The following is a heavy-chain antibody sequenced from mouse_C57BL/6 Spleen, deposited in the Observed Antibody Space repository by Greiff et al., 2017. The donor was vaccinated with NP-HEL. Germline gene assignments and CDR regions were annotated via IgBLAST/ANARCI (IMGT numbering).Heavy chain of an antibody. J-gene: IGHJ4*01. CDR2: INPSTGGT. CDR1: GYSFTGYY. V-gene: IGHV1-42*01. CDR3: ASTYYGYAMDY. D-gene: IGHD1-1*01. Sequence: VHVKQSGPELVKPGASVKISCKASGYSFTGYYMNWVKQSPEKSLEWIGEINPSTGGTTYNQKFKAKATLTVDKSSSTAYMQLKSLTSEDSAVYYCASTYYGYAMDYWGQGTSVTVSS.